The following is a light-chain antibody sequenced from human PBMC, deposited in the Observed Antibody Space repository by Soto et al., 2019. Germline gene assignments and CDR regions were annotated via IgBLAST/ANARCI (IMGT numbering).Light chain of an antibody. Sequence: QSALTQPASVSGSPGQSITISCTGTSSDVGAYYSVSWYQHHPGKAPKPIIYGVTNRPSGVSNRFSGSKSGNTASLTISGLQAEDEADYYCSSYRSIGSLVFGTGTKVTVL. CDR2: GVT. J-gene: IGLJ1*01. CDR3: SSYRSIGSLV. V-gene: IGLV2-14*01. CDR1: SSDVGAYYS.